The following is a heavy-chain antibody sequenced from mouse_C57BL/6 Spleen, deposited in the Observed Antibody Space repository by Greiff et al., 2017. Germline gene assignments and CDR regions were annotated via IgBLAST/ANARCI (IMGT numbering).Heavy chain of an antibody. CDR2: IYPSDSET. J-gene: IGHJ4*01. CDR3: ARWGGYDGGAMDY. D-gene: IGHD2-2*01. Sequence: QVQLQQPGAELVRPGSSVKLSCKASGYTFTSYWMDWVKQRPGQGLEWIGNIYPSDSETHYNQKFKDKATLTVDKSSSTAYMQLSSLTSEDSAVYCCARWGGYDGGAMDYWGQGTSVTVSS. CDR1: GYTFTSYW. V-gene: IGHV1-61*01.